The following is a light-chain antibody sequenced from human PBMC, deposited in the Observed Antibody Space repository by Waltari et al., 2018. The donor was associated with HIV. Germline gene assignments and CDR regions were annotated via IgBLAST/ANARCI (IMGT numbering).Light chain of an antibody. CDR2: DVN. V-gene: IGLV2-11*01. Sequence: QSALTQPHSVSGSPGQSLTISCTGTSSYVDTFVSWYQQHPGQAPKVIIYDVNQRPSGVPDRFSGSKSGNTAFLTISGLQAEDEAEYHCCSHAGNFIFAFGSGTKVTVL. CDR3: CSHAGNFIFA. J-gene: IGLJ1*01. CDR1: SSYVDTF.